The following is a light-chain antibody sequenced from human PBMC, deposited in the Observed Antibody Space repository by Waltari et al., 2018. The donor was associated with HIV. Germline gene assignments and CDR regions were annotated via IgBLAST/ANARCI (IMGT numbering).Light chain of an antibody. V-gene: IGLV2-14*03. J-gene: IGLJ3*02. CDR2: DVS. Sequence: QSALTQSASVSGSPGQSITISCTGTSSDVGGYTYVSWYQQHPGKAPKLMIYDVSNRPSGVSNRFSGSKSGNTASLTISGLQAEDEADYYCSSYTSSSTRVFGGGTKLTVL. CDR3: SSYTSSSTRV. CDR1: SSDVGGYTY.